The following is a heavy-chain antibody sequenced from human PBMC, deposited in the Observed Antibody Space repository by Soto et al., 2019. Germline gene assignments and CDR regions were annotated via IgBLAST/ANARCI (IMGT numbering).Heavy chain of an antibody. Sequence: PSETLSLTCTVSGDSISFYYWSWIRQPPGKGLEWIAYINDSGNTNYNPSLKSRVTISVDISKNQFSLKLSSVTAADTAIYYCARDRYFCGGNCYPFLLDYCGQXILVTVSS. V-gene: IGHV4-59*01. CDR3: ARDRYFCGGNCYPFLLDY. J-gene: IGHJ4*02. CDR1: GDSISFYY. D-gene: IGHD2-15*01. CDR2: INDSGNT.